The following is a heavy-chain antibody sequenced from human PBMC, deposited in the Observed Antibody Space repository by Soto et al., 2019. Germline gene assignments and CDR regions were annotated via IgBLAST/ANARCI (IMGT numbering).Heavy chain of an antibody. CDR2: VSPYNGDT. CDR1: GYTFTTYG. J-gene: IGHJ6*02. Sequence: GASVKVSCKAFGYTFTTYGINWVRQAPGQGLEWMGWVSPYNGDTTYAQKVQGRVTMTTDTSTRTAYLELGSLRSDDTAVYYCARELSHMDFWGQGTTVTVSS. CDR3: ARELSHMDF. V-gene: IGHV1-18*04.